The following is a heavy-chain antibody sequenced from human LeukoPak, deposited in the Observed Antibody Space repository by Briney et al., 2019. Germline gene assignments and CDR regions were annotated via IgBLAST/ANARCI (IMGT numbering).Heavy chain of an antibody. V-gene: IGHV3-23*01. J-gene: IGHJ4*02. Sequence: GGSLRLSCAASGFSFSSYAMSWVRQAPGKGLEWVSGITASGGNTYYTDSVKGRSTISRDNSKSTLYLQMSSLRAEDTAVYYCAKLIPAVDCSRTSCYGFDYWGQGTLVTVSS. CDR1: GFSFSSYA. CDR3: AKLIPAVDCSRTSCYGFDY. CDR2: ITASGGNT. D-gene: IGHD2-2*01.